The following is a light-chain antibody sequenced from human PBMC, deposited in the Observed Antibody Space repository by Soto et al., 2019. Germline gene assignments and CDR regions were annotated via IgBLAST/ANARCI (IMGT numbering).Light chain of an antibody. CDR3: AAWDDSLSGFV. J-gene: IGLJ1*01. CDR2: RNN. Sequence: QSALTQALSASGAPGQRFTISCSGSSSNTGSNYVYWYQQLPGTAPELLVYRNNQRPSGVPDRFSGSKSGTSASLAITGLRSEDEADYYCAAWDDSLSGFVFGGGTKVTVL. CDR1: SSNTGSNY. V-gene: IGLV1-47*01.